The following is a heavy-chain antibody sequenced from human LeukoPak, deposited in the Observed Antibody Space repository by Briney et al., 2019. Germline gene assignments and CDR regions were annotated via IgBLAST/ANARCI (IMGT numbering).Heavy chain of an antibody. J-gene: IGHJ4*02. V-gene: IGHV3-30*03. Sequence: GGSLRLSCAASGFTFSDYYMSWIRQAPGKGLEWVAVISYDGSNKYYADSVKGRFTISRDNSKNTLYLQMNSLRAEDTAVYYCARDFGGSYYNGLAYWGQGTLVTVSS. CDR2: ISYDGSNK. D-gene: IGHD1-26*01. CDR3: ARDFGGSYYNGLAY. CDR1: GFTFSDYY.